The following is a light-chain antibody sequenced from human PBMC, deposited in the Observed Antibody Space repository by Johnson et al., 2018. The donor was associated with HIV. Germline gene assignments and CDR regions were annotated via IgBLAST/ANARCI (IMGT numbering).Light chain of an antibody. Sequence: QSVLTQPPSVSAAPGQKVTISCSGSSSNIGNNYVSWYQQLPGTAPKLLIYENNKRPSGIPDRFSGSKSGTSATLGITGLQTGDEADYYCGTWDSSLSAGGVFGTGTKFPVL. J-gene: IGLJ1*01. V-gene: IGLV1-51*02. CDR2: ENN. CDR3: GTWDSSLSAGGV. CDR1: SSNIGNNY.